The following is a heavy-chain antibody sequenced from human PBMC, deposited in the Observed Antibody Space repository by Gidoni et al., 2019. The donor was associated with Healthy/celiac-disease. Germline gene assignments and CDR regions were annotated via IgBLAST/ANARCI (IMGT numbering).Heavy chain of an antibody. V-gene: IGHV4-39*07. CDR1: GATISSSSYY. J-gene: IGHJ4*02. CDR2: VYYSGST. D-gene: IGHD4-4*01. Sequence: QLQLQESGPGLVKPSETLSLTRSVSGATISSSSYYWGWLRKPPGKGLEWIGSVYYSGSTYYNPSLKSRVTISVDTSKNQFSLKLSSVTAADAAVYYCARVKDDYSNYVFDYWGQGTLVTVSS. CDR3: ARVKDDYSNYVFDY.